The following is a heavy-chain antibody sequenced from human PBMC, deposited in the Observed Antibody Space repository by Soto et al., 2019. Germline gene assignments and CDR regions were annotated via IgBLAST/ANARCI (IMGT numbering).Heavy chain of an antibody. CDR2: ISGSGDST. CDR1: GFTFSSYA. J-gene: IGHJ4*02. Sequence: EVQLLESGGGLVQPGGSLRLSCAASGFTFSSYAMSWVRQAPGKGLEWVSDISGSGDSTYYADSVKGRFTISRDNSKNTLYLQMNSLRAEDTAVYYCARRSSGWYFDYWGQGTLVTVSS. V-gene: IGHV3-23*01. CDR3: ARRSSGWYFDY. D-gene: IGHD6-19*01.